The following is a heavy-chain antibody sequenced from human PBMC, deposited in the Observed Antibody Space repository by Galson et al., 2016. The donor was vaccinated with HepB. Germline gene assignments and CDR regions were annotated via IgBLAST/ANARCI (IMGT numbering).Heavy chain of an antibody. CDR1: GDTFTSYF. V-gene: IGHV1-46*01. Sequence: SVKVSCKASGDTFTSYFLHWVRQAPGQGLEWMGIIHPSGGGTSYEQKFQGRVTMTRDTSTSTVYMELTSLRSEDTAVYYCSGGAAWKYGADYFDCWGQGTLVTVSS. J-gene: IGHJ4*02. CDR2: IHPSGGGT. D-gene: IGHD1-7*01. CDR3: SGGAAWKYGADYFDC.